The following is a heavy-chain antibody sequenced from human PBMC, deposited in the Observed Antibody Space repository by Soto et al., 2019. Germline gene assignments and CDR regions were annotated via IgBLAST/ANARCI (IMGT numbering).Heavy chain of an antibody. CDR1: GGSFSGYY. D-gene: IGHD6-13*01. CDR2: INHSGST. Sequence: SETLSLTCAVYGGSFSGYYWSWIRQPPGKGLEWIGEINHSGSTNYNPSLKSRVTISVDTSKNQFSLKLSSVTAADTAVDYCAGIAAAGTGGYWGQGTLVTVSS. J-gene: IGHJ4*02. CDR3: AGIAAAGTGGY. V-gene: IGHV4-34*01.